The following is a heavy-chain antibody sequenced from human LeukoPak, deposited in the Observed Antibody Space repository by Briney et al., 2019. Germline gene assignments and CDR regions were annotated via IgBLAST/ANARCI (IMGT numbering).Heavy chain of an antibody. V-gene: IGHV4-30-4*01. CDR1: GGSISSGDYY. CDR3: ARAITMVRGVNGFDY. D-gene: IGHD3-10*01. Sequence: SETLSLTCTVSGGSISSGDYYWSWIRQPPGKGLEWIGYIYYSGSTYYNPSLKSRVTISVDTSKNQFSLKLSSVTAADTAVYYCARAITMVRGVNGFDYWGQGTLVTVSS. CDR2: IYYSGST. J-gene: IGHJ4*02.